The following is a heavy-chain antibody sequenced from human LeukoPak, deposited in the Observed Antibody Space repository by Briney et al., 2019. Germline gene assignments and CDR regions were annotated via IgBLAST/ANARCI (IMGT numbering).Heavy chain of an antibody. V-gene: IGHV3-11*01. CDR1: GFSFTDHY. Sequence: GRSLRLSSAASGFSFTDHYMTWVPQAPGQGLEWLSYISMSGSDIDYAGSVKGRFTISSDNAKNSLYLQMNSLRAEDTAVYYCARGAGRSGSDYWGQGTLVTVSS. CDR2: ISMSGSDI. CDR3: ARGAGRSGSDY. D-gene: IGHD5-12*01. J-gene: IGHJ4*02.